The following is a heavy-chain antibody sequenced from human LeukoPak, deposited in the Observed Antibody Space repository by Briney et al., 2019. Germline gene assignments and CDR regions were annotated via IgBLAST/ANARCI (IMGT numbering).Heavy chain of an antibody. V-gene: IGHV1-69*06. CDR2: IIPIFGTA. Sequence: SVKVSCKASGGTFSSYAISWVRQAPGQGLEWMGRIIPIFGTANYAQRFQGRVTIAADTSTSTDYMELSSLRSEDTAVYSCARGEEMAILFDYWGQGTLVTVSS. J-gene: IGHJ4*02. CDR1: GGTFSSYA. CDR3: ARGEEMAILFDY. D-gene: IGHD5-24*01.